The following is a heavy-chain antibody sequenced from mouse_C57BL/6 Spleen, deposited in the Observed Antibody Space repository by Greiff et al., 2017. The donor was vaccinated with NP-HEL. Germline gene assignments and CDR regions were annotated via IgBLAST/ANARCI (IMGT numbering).Heavy chain of an antibody. CDR1: GFTFSSYA. J-gene: IGHJ2*01. D-gene: IGHD1-1*01. CDR3: TRGDYYGSSYDY. CDR2: ISSGGDYI. V-gene: IGHV5-9-1*02. Sequence: EVNVVESGEGLVKPGGSLKLSCAASGFTFSSYAMSWVRQTPEKRLEWVAYISSGGDYIYYADTVKGRFTISRDNARNTLYLQMSSLKSEDTAMYYCTRGDYYGSSYDYWGQGTTLTVSS.